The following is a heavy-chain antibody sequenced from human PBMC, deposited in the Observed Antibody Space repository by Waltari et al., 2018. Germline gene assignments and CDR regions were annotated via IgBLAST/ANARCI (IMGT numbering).Heavy chain of an antibody. CDR2: IYYSGST. CDR1: GGSISSYY. D-gene: IGHD3-10*01. J-gene: IGHJ5*02. Sequence: QVQLQESGPGLVKPSETLSLTCTVSGGSISSYYWSWIRQPPGKGLEWIGYIYYSGSTNYNPSLKSRVTISVDTSKNQFSLKLSSVTAADTAVYYCAREVGVRGKDWFDPWGQGTLVTVSS. CDR3: AREVGVRGKDWFDP. V-gene: IGHV4-59*01.